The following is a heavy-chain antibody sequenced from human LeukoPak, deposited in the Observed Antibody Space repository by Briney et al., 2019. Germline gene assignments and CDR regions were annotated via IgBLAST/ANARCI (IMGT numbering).Heavy chain of an antibody. V-gene: IGHV1-8*03. D-gene: IGHD1-26*01. CDR3: ARGLRGSYHNDY. CDR2: MNPNSGNT. CDR1: GYTFTSYD. J-gene: IGHJ4*02. Sequence: ASVKVSCKASGYTFTSYDINWVRQATGQGLEWMGWMNPNSGNTGYAQKFQGRVTITRNTSISTAYMELSSLRSEDRAVYYCARGLRGSYHNDYWGQGTLVTVSS.